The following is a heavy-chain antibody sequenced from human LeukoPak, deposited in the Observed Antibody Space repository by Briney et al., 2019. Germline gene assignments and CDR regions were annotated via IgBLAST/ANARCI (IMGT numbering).Heavy chain of an antibody. D-gene: IGHD3-16*02. CDR2: INQDGTKR. J-gene: IGHJ4*02. CDR1: GFTFSGYW. Sequence: SGGSLRLSCAASGFTFSGYWMNWVRQAPGKGLEWVANINQDGTKRNYLDSVRGRFTISRDNAENSVYLQTNRLRAEDTAVYYCARDGDYDYIWGSYRFEDWVQGILVTVSS. V-gene: IGHV3-7*03. CDR3: ARDGDYDYIWGSYRFED.